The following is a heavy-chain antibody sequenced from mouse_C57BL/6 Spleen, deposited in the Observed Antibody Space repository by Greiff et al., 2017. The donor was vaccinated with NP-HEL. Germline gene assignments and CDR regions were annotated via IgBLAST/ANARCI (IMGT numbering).Heavy chain of an antibody. CDR2: IDPETGGT. V-gene: IGHV1-15*01. D-gene: IGHD1-1*01. CDR3: TRSDDGSSYDFDY. J-gene: IGHJ2*01. CDR1: GYTFTDYE. Sequence: VQLQQSGAELVRPGASVTLSCKASGYTFTDYEMHWVKQSPVHGLEWIGAIDPETGGTAYNQKFKGKAILTADKSSSTAYMELRSLTSEDSAVYYCTRSDDGSSYDFDYWGQGTTLTVSS.